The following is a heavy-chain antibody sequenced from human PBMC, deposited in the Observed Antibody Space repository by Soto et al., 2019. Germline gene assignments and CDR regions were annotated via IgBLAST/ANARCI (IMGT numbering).Heavy chain of an antibody. CDR2: ISGSGGSR. CDR1: GFTFSSYS. V-gene: IGHV3-23*01. Sequence: LRLSCAASGFTFSSYSMSWVRQAPGKGLGWVSLISGSGGSRYYADSVKGRFTISRDNSKNTLYLQMNSLRADDTAVYYCAKVMVKNWFDPWGQGTLVTVSS. D-gene: IGHD5-18*01. J-gene: IGHJ5*02. CDR3: AKVMVKNWFDP.